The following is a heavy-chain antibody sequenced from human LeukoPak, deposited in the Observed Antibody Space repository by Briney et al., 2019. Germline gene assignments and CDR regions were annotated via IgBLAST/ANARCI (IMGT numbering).Heavy chain of an antibody. D-gene: IGHD3-16*02. J-gene: IGHJ6*02. Sequence: GGSLTLSCAASGFTFSSYEMIWVRQAPGKGLEWILKISFSGDTIHNADSVKGRLTTSRDNAKNSLYLQMSSLRAEDTAVYYCASRLSYYGMDVWGQGTTVIVSS. V-gene: IGHV3-48*03. CDR1: GFTFSSYE. CDR3: ASRLSYYGMDV. CDR2: ISFSGDTI.